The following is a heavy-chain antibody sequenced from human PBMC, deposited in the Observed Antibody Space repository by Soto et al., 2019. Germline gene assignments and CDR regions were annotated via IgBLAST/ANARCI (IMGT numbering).Heavy chain of an antibody. D-gene: IGHD3-3*01. Sequence: XETLFLTCAVYGLSFSGYYWSWIRQPPGKGLEWIGEINHSGSTNYNPSLKSRVTISVDTSKNQFSLKLSSVTAADTAVYYCARGSANYDFWSGYYLNWFDPWGQGNLVTVSS. CDR3: ARGSANYDFWSGYYLNWFDP. V-gene: IGHV4-34*01. CDR1: GLSFSGYY. J-gene: IGHJ5*02. CDR2: INHSGST.